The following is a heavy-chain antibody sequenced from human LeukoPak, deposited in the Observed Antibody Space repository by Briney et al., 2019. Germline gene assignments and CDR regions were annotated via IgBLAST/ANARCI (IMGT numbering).Heavy chain of an antibody. V-gene: IGHV3-20*04. D-gene: IGHD2-2*01. CDR2: INWNGGST. CDR3: ARAGTSSTSHYYYYYMDV. CDR1: GFTFDDYG. J-gene: IGHJ6*03. Sequence: PGGSLRLSCAASGFTFDDYGMSWVRQAPGKGLEGVSGINWNGGSTGYADSVKGRFTISRDNAKNSLYLQVNSLRAEDTALYYCARAGTSSTSHYYYYYMDVWGKGTTVTVSS.